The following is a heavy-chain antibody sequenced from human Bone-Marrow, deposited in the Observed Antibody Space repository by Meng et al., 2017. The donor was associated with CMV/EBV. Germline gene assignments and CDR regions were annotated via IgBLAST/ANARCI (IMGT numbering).Heavy chain of an antibody. Sequence: GGSLRLSCAASGFIFSNYGMHWVRQAPGKGLEWVAVIWYDGSNKYYADSVKGRFTISRDNSKNTLYLQMNSLRAEDTAVYYCAKDSRFQTQLVLYYFDYWGQGTLVTVSS. D-gene: IGHD6-13*01. V-gene: IGHV3-33*06. CDR3: AKDSRFQTQLVLYYFDY. J-gene: IGHJ4*02. CDR1: GFIFSNYG. CDR2: IWYDGSNK.